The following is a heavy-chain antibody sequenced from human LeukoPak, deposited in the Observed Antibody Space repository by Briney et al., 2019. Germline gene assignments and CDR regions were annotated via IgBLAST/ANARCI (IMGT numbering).Heavy chain of an antibody. J-gene: IGHJ4*02. Sequence: GGSLRLSCAASGFTFSSYAMSWVRQAPGKGLEWVSAISGSGGSTYYADSVKGRFTISRDNSKNTLYLQMNSLRAEDTAVYYGVKDLRDGLRYFDWLPLSDYWGQGTLVTVSS. CDR2: ISGSGGST. CDR1: GFTFSSYA. D-gene: IGHD3-9*01. CDR3: VKDLRDGLRYFDWLPLSDY. V-gene: IGHV3-23*01.